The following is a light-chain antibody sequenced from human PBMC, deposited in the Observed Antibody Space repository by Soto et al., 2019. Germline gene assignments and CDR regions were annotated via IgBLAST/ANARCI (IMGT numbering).Light chain of an antibody. Sequence: EIVLTQSPGTLSLSPGERATLSCRASQNVGTNLAWYQQKPGQAPRLLIYGASSRAIGIPDRFSGSGSGTDFTVSISRLEPEDFAVYYCQHYINFALTFGGGTKVEIK. CDR3: QHYINFALT. V-gene: IGKV3-20*01. CDR2: GAS. CDR1: QNVGTN. J-gene: IGKJ4*01.